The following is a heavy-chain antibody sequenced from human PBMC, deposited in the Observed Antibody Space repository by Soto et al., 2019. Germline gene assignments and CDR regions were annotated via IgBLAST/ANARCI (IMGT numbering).Heavy chain of an antibody. V-gene: IGHV3-53*01. CDR2: IYSGGST. D-gene: IGHD3-22*01. CDR3: AKDAYDSSGYYFDY. Sequence: PGGSLRLSCAASGFTVSNNYMAWVRQAPGKGLEWVSIIYSGGSTYYADSVKGRFTISRDNSKNTLYLQMNSLRAEDTAVYYCAKDAYDSSGYYFDYWGQGTLVTVSS. CDR1: GFTVSNNY. J-gene: IGHJ4*02.